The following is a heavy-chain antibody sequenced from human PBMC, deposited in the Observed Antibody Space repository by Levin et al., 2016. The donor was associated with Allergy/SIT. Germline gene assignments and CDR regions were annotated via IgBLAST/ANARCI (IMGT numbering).Heavy chain of an antibody. D-gene: IGHD3-22*01. V-gene: IGHV3-11*05. Sequence: SLKISCAASGFTFSDYYMSWIRQAPGKGLEWVSYISSSSSYTNYADSVKGRFTISRDNAKNSLYLQMNSLRAEDTAVYYCARDTYYYDSSGEPTYYGMDVWGQGTTVTVSS. CDR3: ARDTYYYDSSGEPTYYGMDV. J-gene: IGHJ6*02. CDR1: GFTFSDYY. CDR2: ISSSSSYT.